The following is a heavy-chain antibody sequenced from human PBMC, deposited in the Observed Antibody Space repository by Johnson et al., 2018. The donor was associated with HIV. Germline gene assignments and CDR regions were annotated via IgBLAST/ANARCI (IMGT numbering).Heavy chain of an antibody. J-gene: IGHJ3*02. Sequence: VQLVESGGGLVQPGGSLRLSCAASGFTFSNAWMSWVRQAPGKGLEWVGRIKSKTDGGTTDYAAPVKGRFTISRDDSKNTLYLQRNSLKTEDTAVYYCTTKPYSSSWYGAFDIWGQGTMVTVSS. CDR1: GFTFSNAW. D-gene: IGHD6-13*01. CDR2: IKSKTDGGTT. V-gene: IGHV3-15*01. CDR3: TTKPYSSSWYGAFDI.